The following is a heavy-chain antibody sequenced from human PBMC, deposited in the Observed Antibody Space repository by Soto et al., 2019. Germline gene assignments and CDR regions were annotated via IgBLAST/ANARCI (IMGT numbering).Heavy chain of an antibody. J-gene: IGHJ5*02. V-gene: IGHV3-7*03. D-gene: IGHD3-10*01. CDR3: VRGGHGSGSYLGSS. CDR2: IRQDGRAQ. Sequence: EEQLVESGGGLAQPGGSLRLSCVASGFTFTTYWMSWVRQAPGKGLEWVANIRQDGRAQYYVDSVKGRFTISRDNAKNSVYLHMDRLSVEDTALYYCVRGGHGSGSYLGSSWGQGILVTVSS. CDR1: GFTFTTYW.